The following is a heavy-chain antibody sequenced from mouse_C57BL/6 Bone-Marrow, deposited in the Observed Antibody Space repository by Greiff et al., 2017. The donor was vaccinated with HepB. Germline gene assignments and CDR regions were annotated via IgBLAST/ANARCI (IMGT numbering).Heavy chain of an antibody. J-gene: IGHJ2*01. Sequence: VKLQESGAELARPGASVKLSCKASGYTFTSYGISWVKQRTGQGLEWIGEIYPRSGNTYYNEKFKGKATLTADKSSSTAYMELRSLTSEDSAVYFCASEVTTVVERHYFDYWGQGTTLTVSS. CDR1: GYTFTSYG. D-gene: IGHD1-1*01. V-gene: IGHV1-81*01. CDR3: ASEVTTVVERHYFDY. CDR2: IYPRSGNT.